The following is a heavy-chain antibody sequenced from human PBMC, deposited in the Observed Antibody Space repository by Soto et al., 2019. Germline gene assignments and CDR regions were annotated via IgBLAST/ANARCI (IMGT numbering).Heavy chain of an antibody. CDR2: ISSNSDSI. Sequence: EVELVQSGGGLVKPGGSLRLSCAGAGFAFSSYSMHWVRQAPGKGLEWISSISSNSDSIHNADSVKGRVSISRDNANNSLFLVLNSLRADDTAVYYCARAFYDYGSDFFDYWGQGTLVTVSS. V-gene: IGHV3-21*02. CDR3: ARAFYDYGSDFFDY. CDR1: GFAFSSYS. J-gene: IGHJ4*02. D-gene: IGHD4-17*01.